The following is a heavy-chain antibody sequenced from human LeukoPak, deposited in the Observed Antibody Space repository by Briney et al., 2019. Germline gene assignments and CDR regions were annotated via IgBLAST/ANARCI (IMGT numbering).Heavy chain of an antibody. D-gene: IGHD4-23*01. CDR2: ISVYNGNT. CDR1: GSTFTNYG. Sequence: ASVKVSCKASGSTFTNYGISWVRQAPGQGLEWMGWISVYNGNTKYAQNLQGRATMTTDTSTSTAYMELRSLRSDDTAVYYCARGLDYGGNTLVLSASDMWGQGTTVTVSS. CDR3: ARGLDYGGNTLVLSASDM. V-gene: IGHV1-18*01. J-gene: IGHJ3*02.